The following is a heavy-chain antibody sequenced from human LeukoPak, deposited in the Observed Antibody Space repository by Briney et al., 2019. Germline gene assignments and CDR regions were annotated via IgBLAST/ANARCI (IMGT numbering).Heavy chain of an antibody. Sequence: GGSLRLSCAASGFTFSSYWMHWVRQALGKGLVWVSRLNSDASSTTYADSVKGRFTLSRDNAKNTLYLQMNSLRAEDTAVYYCARGRFGDFNWGRGTLVTVSS. CDR2: LNSDASST. V-gene: IGHV3-74*01. J-gene: IGHJ4*02. D-gene: IGHD2-21*01. CDR3: ARGRFGDFN. CDR1: GFTFSSYW.